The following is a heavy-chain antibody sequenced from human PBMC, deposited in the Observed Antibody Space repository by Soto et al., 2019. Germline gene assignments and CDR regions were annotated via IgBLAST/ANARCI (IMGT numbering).Heavy chain of an antibody. Sequence: SETLSLTCTVSGGSVSSGDYFWSWLRQSPGKRLEWIAYIYYSGSTNYNPSLKSRATISVDTSKSQVSLTLTSMTAADAALYYCARSPNYYYYGFDAWGQGTAVTVSS. CDR1: GGSVSSGDYF. CDR3: ARSPNYYYYGFDA. D-gene: IGHD3-10*01. J-gene: IGHJ6*02. CDR2: IYYSGST. V-gene: IGHV4-61*08.